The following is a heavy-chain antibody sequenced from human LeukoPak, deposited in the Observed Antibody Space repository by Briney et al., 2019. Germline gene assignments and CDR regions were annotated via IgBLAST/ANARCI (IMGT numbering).Heavy chain of an antibody. D-gene: IGHD3-10*01. CDR1: GFTFSSYG. J-gene: IGHJ4*02. Sequence: PGRSLRLSCAASGFTFSSYGMHWVRQAPGKGLEWVAVISYDGSNKYYADSVKGRFTISRDNSKNTLYLQMNSLRAEDTAVYYCARAAHRGFSFDSWGQGTLVTVSS. V-gene: IGHV3-30*03. CDR2: ISYDGSNK. CDR3: ARAAHRGFSFDS.